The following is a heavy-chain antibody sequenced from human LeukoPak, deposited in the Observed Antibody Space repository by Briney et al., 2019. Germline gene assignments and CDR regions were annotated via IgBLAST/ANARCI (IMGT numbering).Heavy chain of an antibody. CDR2: IYYSGST. V-gene: IGHV4-39*01. Sequence: SSETLSLTCTVSGGSISSSSYYWGWIRQPPGKGLEWIGSIYYSGSTYYNPSLKSRVTISVDTSKNQFSLKLSSVTAADTAVYYCARHVYCSSTSCYSFDYWGQGTLVTVSS. D-gene: IGHD2-2*01. CDR1: GGSISSSSYY. J-gene: IGHJ4*02. CDR3: ARHVYCSSTSCYSFDY.